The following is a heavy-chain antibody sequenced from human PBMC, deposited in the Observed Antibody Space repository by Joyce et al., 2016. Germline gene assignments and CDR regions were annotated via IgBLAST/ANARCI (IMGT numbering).Heavy chain of an antibody. CDR3: TAGILTSGGFDS. CDR2: IKTGND. CDR1: GFSFSNAW. V-gene: IGHV3-15*07. J-gene: IGHJ3*02. Sequence: DVQLVESGGQLVKPGGSLRLACVGSGFSFSNAWMNWIRQVPGKGREWVGRIKTGNDAYSEHVKGKFIISRENSKNTLYEQMNSLRINDTGTYFCTAGILTSGGFDSWGQGTTVTVSS. D-gene: IGHD3-9*01.